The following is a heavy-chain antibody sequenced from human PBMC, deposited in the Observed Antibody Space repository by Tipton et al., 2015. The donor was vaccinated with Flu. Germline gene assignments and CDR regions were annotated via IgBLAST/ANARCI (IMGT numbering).Heavy chain of an antibody. V-gene: IGHV3-21*01. Sequence: SLRLSCAASGFTFSSYAMHWVRQAPGKGLEWVSSISSSSSYIYYADSVKGRFTISRDNAKNSLYLQMNSLRAEDTAVYYCARDGSSDWYGTHVDYWGQGTLVTVSS. CDR2: ISSSSSYI. J-gene: IGHJ4*02. D-gene: IGHD6-19*01. CDR3: ARDGSSDWYGTHVDY. CDR1: GFTFSSYA.